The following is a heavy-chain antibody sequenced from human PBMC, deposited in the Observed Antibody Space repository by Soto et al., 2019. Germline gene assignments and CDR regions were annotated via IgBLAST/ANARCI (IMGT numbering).Heavy chain of an antibody. J-gene: IGHJ4*02. CDR3: ARYPYYSNFDY. CDR1: GASISSYS. V-gene: IGHV4-59*01. D-gene: IGHD4-4*01. CDR2: ICYSGST. Sequence: LSLTCTASGASISSYSWSWIRQPPGTGLEWIGYICYSGSTNYNPSLKSRVTISVDTSKNQFSLKLSSVTAADTAVYYCARYPYYSNFDYWGQGTLVTVSS.